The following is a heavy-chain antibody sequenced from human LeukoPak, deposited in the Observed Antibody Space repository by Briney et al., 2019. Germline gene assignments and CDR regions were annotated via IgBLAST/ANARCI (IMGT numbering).Heavy chain of an antibody. J-gene: IGHJ3*02. CDR2: MNPNSGNT. Sequence: ASVKVSCKASGYTFTSYDINWVRQATGQGLEWMGWMNPNSGNTGYAQKFQGRVTMTRNTSISTAYMELSSLRSEDTAVYYCARWISTMVRGARYYYGMDIWGQGTMVTVSS. CDR1: GYTFTSYD. V-gene: IGHV1-8*01. D-gene: IGHD3-10*01. CDR3: ARWISTMVRGARYYYGMDI.